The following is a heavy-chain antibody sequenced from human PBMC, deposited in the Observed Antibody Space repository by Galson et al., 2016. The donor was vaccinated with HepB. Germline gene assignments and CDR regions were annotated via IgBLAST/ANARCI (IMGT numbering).Heavy chain of an antibody. J-gene: IGHJ6*02. CDR2: ISANSDST. V-gene: IGHV3-48*02. CDR3: ARERAETVAQGVIRVHRIHYYYGMDV. D-gene: IGHD3-10*01. CDR1: GFYFSDYS. Sequence: SLRLSCAASGFYFSDYSMNWVRQAPGKGLEWLSYISANSDSTYYADSVKGRFTISGDNAKNSLYLQMNSLRDEDTAVYYCARERAETVAQGVIRVHRIHYYYGMDVWGQGTTVTASS.